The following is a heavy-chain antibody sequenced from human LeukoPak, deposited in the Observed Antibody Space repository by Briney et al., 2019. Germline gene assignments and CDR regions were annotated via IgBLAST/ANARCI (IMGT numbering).Heavy chain of an antibody. CDR2: IYYSGST. J-gene: IGHJ4*02. Sequence: SETLSLTCTVSGGSISSGDYYWSWIRQPPGKGLEWIGYIYYSGSTYYNPSLKSRVTISVDTSKNQFSLKLSSVTAADTAVYYCAQVRGGVTTVTIDYWGQGTLVTVSS. D-gene: IGHD4-17*01. V-gene: IGHV4-30-4*01. CDR1: GGSISSGDYY. CDR3: AQVRGGVTTVTIDY.